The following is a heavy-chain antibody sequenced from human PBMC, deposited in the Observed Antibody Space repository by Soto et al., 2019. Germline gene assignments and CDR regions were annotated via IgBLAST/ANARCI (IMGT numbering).Heavy chain of an antibody. CDR1: GGTFSRYG. J-gene: IGHJ4*02. CDR2: IIPIFGTT. D-gene: IGHD1-26*01. CDR3: ARTYYQWEALHYFDF. V-gene: IGHV1-69*01. Sequence: QVQLVQSGAEVKKPGSSVKVSCTASGGTFSRYGFTWVRQAPGQGFQWIGGIIPIFGTTHYEQNFQGRLSITADESTSTVYMELSSLRSDDTAIYFCARTYYQWEALHYFDFWGQGTLVTVSS.